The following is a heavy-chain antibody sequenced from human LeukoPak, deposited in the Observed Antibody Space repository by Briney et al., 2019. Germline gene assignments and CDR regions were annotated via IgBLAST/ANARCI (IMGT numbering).Heavy chain of an antibody. CDR1: GYTFIDYY. CDR2: INVKSGAT. Sequence: GASMKVSCKASGYTFIDYYFNWVRQAPGQGPEWMGRINVKSGATDYAQKFQGRVTMTEDTSTDTAYMELSSLRSEDTAVYYCATAPGLVLFDYWGQGTLVTVSS. CDR3: ATAPGLVLFDY. J-gene: IGHJ4*02. D-gene: IGHD6-19*01. V-gene: IGHV1-2*06.